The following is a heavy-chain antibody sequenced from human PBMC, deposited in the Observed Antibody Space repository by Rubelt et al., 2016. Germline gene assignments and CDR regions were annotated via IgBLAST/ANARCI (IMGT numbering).Heavy chain of an antibody. Sequence: QVQLQQWGAGLLKPSETLSLTCAVYGGSFSGYYWSWIRQPPGKGLEWIGEINHSGSTNDNPSLKSRVTISVDTSKNQFSLKLSSVTAADTAVYYCALGTVAARPYDYWGQGTLVTVSS. V-gene: IGHV4-34*01. CDR2: INHSGST. D-gene: IGHD6-6*01. CDR3: ALGTVAARPYDY. J-gene: IGHJ4*02. CDR1: GGSFSGYY.